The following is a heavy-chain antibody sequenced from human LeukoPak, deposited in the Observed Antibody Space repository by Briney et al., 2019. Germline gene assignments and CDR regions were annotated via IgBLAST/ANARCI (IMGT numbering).Heavy chain of an antibody. V-gene: IGHV4-4*02. Sequence: SETLSLTCAVSGGSISSSNWWSWVRQPPGKGLEWIGEIYHSGSTNYNPSPKSRVTISVDKSKNQFSLKLSSVTAADTAVYYCATVFIVVGAFDIWGQGTMVTVSS. D-gene: IGHD2-21*01. CDR2: IYHSGST. CDR1: GGSISSSNW. J-gene: IGHJ3*02. CDR3: ATVFIVVGAFDI.